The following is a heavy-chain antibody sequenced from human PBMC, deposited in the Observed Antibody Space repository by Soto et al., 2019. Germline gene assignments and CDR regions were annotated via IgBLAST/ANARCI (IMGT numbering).Heavy chain of an antibody. CDR2: IIPIFGTA. D-gene: IGHD5-18*01. CDR3: ASSAMDHYYHGMDV. V-gene: IGHV1-69*12. Sequence: QVQLVQSGAEVKKPGSSVKVSCKSSGGTFSSYAISWVRQAPGQGLEWMGGIIPIFGTADYAQKFQGRVTITADESTSTAYMELSSLRSEDTAVYYCASSAMDHYYHGMDVWGQGTTVTVSS. J-gene: IGHJ6*02. CDR1: GGTFSSYA.